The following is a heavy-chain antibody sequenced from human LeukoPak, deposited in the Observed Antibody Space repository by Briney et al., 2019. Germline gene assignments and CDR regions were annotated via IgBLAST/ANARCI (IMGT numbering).Heavy chain of an antibody. CDR3: AGVLWPRGRDY. J-gene: IGHJ4*02. Sequence: GGSLRLSCAASRFTFSSYSMNWVRQTPGKGLELVSSISSTGGYIFYADSVKGRFTISRDNVNTSLFLQMKSLRADDTAVYYCAGVLWPRGRDYWGQGTLVTVSS. CDR2: ISSTGGYI. D-gene: IGHD5-12*01. CDR1: RFTFSSYS. V-gene: IGHV3-21*01.